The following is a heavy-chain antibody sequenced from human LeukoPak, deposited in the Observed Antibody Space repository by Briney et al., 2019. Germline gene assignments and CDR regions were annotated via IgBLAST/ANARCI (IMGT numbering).Heavy chain of an antibody. Sequence: GGSLRLSCAASGFTFDDYAMHWVRQAPGKGLEWVSGISWNSGSIGYADSVKGRFTISRDNAKNSLYLQMNSLRAEDTAVYYCAKVLGGSHFDYWGQGTLITVSS. CDR3: AKVLGGSHFDY. J-gene: IGHJ4*02. D-gene: IGHD1-26*01. CDR1: GFTFDDYA. V-gene: IGHV3-9*01. CDR2: ISWNSGSI.